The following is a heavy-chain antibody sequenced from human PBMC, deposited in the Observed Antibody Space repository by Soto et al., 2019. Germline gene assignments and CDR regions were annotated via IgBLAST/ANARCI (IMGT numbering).Heavy chain of an antibody. CDR1: GYTFTSYG. D-gene: IGHD3-3*01. Sequence: ASVKVSCKASGYTFTSYGISWVRQAPGQGLEWMGWISAYNGNTNYAQKLQGRVTMTTDTSTSTAYMELRSLRSDDTAVYYCARSPIFGVVSWYYYYMDFWGKRTTVTVSS. V-gene: IGHV1-18*01. J-gene: IGHJ6*03. CDR3: ARSPIFGVVSWYYYYMDF. CDR2: ISAYNGNT.